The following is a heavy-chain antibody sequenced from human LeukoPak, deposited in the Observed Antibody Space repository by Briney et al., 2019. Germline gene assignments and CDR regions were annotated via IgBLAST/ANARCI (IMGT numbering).Heavy chain of an antibody. Sequence: PSETLSLTCTVSGGSISSSSYYWGWIRQPPGKGLEWIGSIYYSGSTYYNPSLKSRVTISVDTSKNQFSLKLSSVTAADTAVYYCARDRSSWYEGRWFGPWGQGTLVTVSS. CDR1: GGSISSSSYY. J-gene: IGHJ5*02. CDR3: ARDRSSWYEGRWFGP. CDR2: IYYSGST. D-gene: IGHD6-13*01. V-gene: IGHV4-39*02.